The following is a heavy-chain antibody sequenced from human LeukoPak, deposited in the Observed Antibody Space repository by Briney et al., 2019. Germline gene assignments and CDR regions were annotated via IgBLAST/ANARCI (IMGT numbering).Heavy chain of an antibody. D-gene: IGHD3-10*01. Sequence: WASVKVSCKASGGTFSSYSINWVRQAPGQGLEWMGGIIPVFGTANYAQKLQGRVTITADKSTSAAYMELSSLRSEDTAVYYCAGLSSPLNLRYWYFDLWGRGTLVTVSS. J-gene: IGHJ2*01. CDR2: IIPVFGTA. V-gene: IGHV1-69*06. CDR1: GGTFSSYS. CDR3: AGLSSPLNLRYWYFDL.